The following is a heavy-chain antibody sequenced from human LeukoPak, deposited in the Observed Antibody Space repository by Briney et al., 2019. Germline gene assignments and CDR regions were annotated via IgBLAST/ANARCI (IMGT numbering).Heavy chain of an antibody. D-gene: IGHD3-10*01. V-gene: IGHV1-8*01. Sequence: GASVKVSCKASGYTFTSYDINWVRQATGQGLEWMGWMNPNSGNTGYAQKFQGRVTMTRNTSISTAYIELSSLRSEDTAVYYSAVSFGELDYYYYGMDVWGQGTTVTVSS. CDR1: GYTFTSYD. CDR2: MNPNSGNT. J-gene: IGHJ6*02. CDR3: AVSFGELDYYYYGMDV.